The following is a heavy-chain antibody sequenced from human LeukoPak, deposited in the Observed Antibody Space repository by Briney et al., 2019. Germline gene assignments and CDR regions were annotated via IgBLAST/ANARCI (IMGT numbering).Heavy chain of an antibody. D-gene: IGHD2-2*01. J-gene: IGHJ6*03. CDR1: GYTFTAYY. V-gene: IGHV1-2*02. CDR2: INPNSGGT. CDR3: ARGEVGYCSSTSCDYYYYMDV. Sequence: GASVKASCKASGYTFTAYYIHWVRQAPGQGLEWMGWINPNSGGTNYAQKFQGRVTMTRDTSISTAYMELSRLRSDDTAVYYCARGEVGYCSSTSCDYYYYMDVWGKGTTVTVSS.